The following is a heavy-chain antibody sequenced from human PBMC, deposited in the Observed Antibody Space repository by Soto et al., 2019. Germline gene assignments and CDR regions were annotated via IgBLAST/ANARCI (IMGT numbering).Heavy chain of an antibody. CDR3: ARVRIVGAREIDF. V-gene: IGHV1-18*04. Sequence: QVHLVQSGGEVKKPGASVKVSCKASGYTFNRHGITWVRQAPGQGLEWMRWISGYNGDINYEQKFQGRVTLSSDTLTSTVYLELTSLRFDYTAVYYCARVRIVGAREIDFWGQGTLVTVSS. D-gene: IGHD1-26*01. CDR2: ISGYNGDI. J-gene: IGHJ4*02. CDR1: GYTFNRHG.